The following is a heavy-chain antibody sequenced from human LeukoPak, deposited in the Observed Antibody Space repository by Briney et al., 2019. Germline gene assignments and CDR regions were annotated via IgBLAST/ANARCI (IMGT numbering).Heavy chain of an antibody. D-gene: IGHD2-2*01. V-gene: IGHV1-69*05. Sequence: SVKVSCKASGGTFSSYAISWVRQAPGQGLEWMGGIIPIFGTANYAQKFQGRVTITTDESTSTAYMELSSLRSEDSAVYYCAISPLGYCSSTSCPSYFDYWGQGTLVTVSS. CDR2: IIPIFGTA. CDR3: AISPLGYCSSTSCPSYFDY. CDR1: GGTFSSYA. J-gene: IGHJ4*02.